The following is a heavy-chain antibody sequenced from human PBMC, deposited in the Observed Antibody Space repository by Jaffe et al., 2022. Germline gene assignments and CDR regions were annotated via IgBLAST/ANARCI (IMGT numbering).Heavy chain of an antibody. CDR3: AGETHDYGDYFPTGLDY. V-gene: IGHV4-61*02. J-gene: IGHJ4*02. CDR2: IYTSGST. CDR1: GGSISSGSYY. Sequence: QVQLQESGPGLVKPSQTLSLTCTVSGGSISSGSYYWSWIRQPAGKGLEWIGRIYTSGSTNYNPSLKSRVTISVDTSKNQFSLKLSSVTAADTAVYYCAGETHDYGDYFPTGLDYWGQGTLVTVSS. D-gene: IGHD4-17*01.